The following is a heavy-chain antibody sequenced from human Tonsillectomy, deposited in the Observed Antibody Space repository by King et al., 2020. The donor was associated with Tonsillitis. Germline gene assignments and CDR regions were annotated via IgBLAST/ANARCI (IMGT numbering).Heavy chain of an antibody. CDR3: ARYYGSGTYLGY. Sequence: VQLVESGGGLVQPGGSLRLSCAASGFTFSSYEMNWVRQAPGKGLEWVSYISSSGSAIFYADSVKGRFTISRDNAKNSLYLQMNSLRAEDTALYYCARYYGSGTYLGYWGQGTLVTVSS. CDR1: GFTFSSYE. D-gene: IGHD3-10*01. V-gene: IGHV3-48*03. J-gene: IGHJ4*02. CDR2: ISSSGSAI.